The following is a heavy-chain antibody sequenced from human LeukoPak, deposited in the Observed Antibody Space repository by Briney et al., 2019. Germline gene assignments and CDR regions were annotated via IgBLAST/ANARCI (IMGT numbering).Heavy chain of an antibody. D-gene: IGHD3-3*01. CDR2: ISSSSSTI. V-gene: IGHV3-48*04. Sequence: GGSLRLSCAASGFTFSSYSMNWVRQAPGKGLEWVSYISSSSSTIYYADSVKGRFTISRDNAKNSLYLQMNSLRAEDTAVYYCARDRITIFGLVPPPGWFDPWGQGTLVTVSS. CDR3: ARDRITIFGLVPPPGWFDP. CDR1: GFTFSSYS. J-gene: IGHJ5*02.